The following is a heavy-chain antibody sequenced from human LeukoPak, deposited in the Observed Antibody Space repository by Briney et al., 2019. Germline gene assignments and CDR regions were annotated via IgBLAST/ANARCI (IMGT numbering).Heavy chain of an antibody. D-gene: IGHD6-19*01. V-gene: IGHV3-21*01. J-gene: IGHJ4*02. CDR1: GFTFSSYS. CDR2: ISSSSSYI. Sequence: PGGSLRLSCAASGFTFSSYSMNWVRQAPGKGLEWVSSISSSSSYIYYADSVKGRFTTSRDNAKNSLYLQMNSLRAEDTAVYYCASSIAVAGTGYWGQGTLVTVSS. CDR3: ASSIAVAGTGY.